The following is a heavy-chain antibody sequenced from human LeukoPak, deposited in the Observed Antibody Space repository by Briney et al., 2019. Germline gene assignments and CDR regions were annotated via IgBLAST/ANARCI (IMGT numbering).Heavy chain of an antibody. CDR1: GFTVSSNY. Sequence: GGSLRLSCAASGFTVSSNYMSWVRQAPGKGLEWVSVIYSGGSTYYADSVKGRFTISRDNSKNTLYLQMNSLRAEDTAVYYCASLWFGELPFDYWGQGTLVTVSS. V-gene: IGHV3-66*01. CDR2: IYSGGST. CDR3: ASLWFGELPFDY. D-gene: IGHD3-10*01. J-gene: IGHJ4*02.